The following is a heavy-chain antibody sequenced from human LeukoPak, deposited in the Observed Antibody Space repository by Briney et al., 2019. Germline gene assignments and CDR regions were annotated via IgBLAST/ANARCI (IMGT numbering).Heavy chain of an antibody. CDR3: ARDYWGTFDY. Sequence: GGSLRLSCTVSGLSFSSYWMNWVRQAPGRGLEWVANIIQDGSERDYVDSVKGRFTISRDNANNSLYLQMNSLRAEDTAVYYCARDYWGTFDYWGQGTLVTVSS. V-gene: IGHV3-7*01. CDR2: IIQDGSER. J-gene: IGHJ4*02. D-gene: IGHD3-16*01. CDR1: GLSFSSYW.